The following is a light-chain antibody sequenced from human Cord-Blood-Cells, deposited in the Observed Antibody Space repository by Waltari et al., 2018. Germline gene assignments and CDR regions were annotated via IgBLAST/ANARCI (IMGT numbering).Light chain of an antibody. V-gene: IGLV2-14*01. J-gene: IGLJ3*02. CDR1: SSDVGGYTY. CDR2: EVS. Sequence: QSALTQPASVSGSPGQSITLPCTGTSSDVGGYTYVSWYQQHPGKAPKLMIYEVSNRPSGVSNRFSGSKSGNTASLTISGLQAEDEADYYCSSYTSSSTRVFGGGTKLTVL. CDR3: SSYTSSSTRV.